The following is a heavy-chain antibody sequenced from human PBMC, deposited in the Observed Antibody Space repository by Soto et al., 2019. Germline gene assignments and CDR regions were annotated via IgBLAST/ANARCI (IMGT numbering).Heavy chain of an antibody. D-gene: IGHD6-13*01. CDR3: ARAAATGHPVVPDF. V-gene: IGHV4-31*03. CDR1: GASLSSGDYY. Sequence: QVQLQESCPGLVKPSQTLSLTCKVSGASLSSGDYYWNWIRQLPGKGLEWIGYIYYTRVTSYNPSLKSRVTMSVDTSKQQFSLKMNSVTAADTAVYFCARAAATGHPVVPDFWGQGALVTVSS. J-gene: IGHJ4*02. CDR2: IYYTRVT.